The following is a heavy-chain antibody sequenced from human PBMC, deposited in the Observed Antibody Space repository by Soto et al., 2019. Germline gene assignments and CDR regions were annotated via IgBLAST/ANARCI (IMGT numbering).Heavy chain of an antibody. CDR2: INHSGST. V-gene: IGHV4-34*01. CDR3: ARDKITGLFDY. D-gene: IGHD2-8*02. Sequence: QVQLQQWGAGLLKPSETLSLTCAVYGGSFRGYYWTWIRQPPGTGLEWIGEINHSGSTNYNPSLKSRVTISVDTSKNQPSLKLTSVTAADTAVYYCARDKITGLFDYWGQGTLVTVPS. CDR1: GGSFRGYY. J-gene: IGHJ4*02.